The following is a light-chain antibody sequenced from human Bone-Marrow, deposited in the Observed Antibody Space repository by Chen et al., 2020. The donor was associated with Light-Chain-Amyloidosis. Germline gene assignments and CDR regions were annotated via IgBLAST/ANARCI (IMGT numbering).Light chain of an antibody. J-gene: IGKJ1*01. Sequence: EIVLTQSPGTLSLSPGERATLSCRASQSVSSSYLAWYQQKPGQAPRLLIYGASSRATGIPDRFSGSGSGTDFTLTISSLQPDDFATYYCQRCDSSPWTFCQGTKVEIK. V-gene: IGKV3-20*01. CDR1: QSVSSSY. CDR2: GAS. CDR3: QRCDSSPWT.